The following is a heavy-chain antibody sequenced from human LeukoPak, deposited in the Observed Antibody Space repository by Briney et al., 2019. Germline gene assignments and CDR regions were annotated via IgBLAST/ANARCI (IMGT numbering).Heavy chain of an antibody. Sequence: PSQTLSLTCTVSGGSISSGSYYWGWIRQPAGKGLEWIGRIYTSGSTNYNPSLKRRVTISVDPSKNQFSLKLSSVTAADTAVYYCARDMVRGALYYYYYMDVWGKGTTVTVSS. CDR3: ARDMVRGALYYYYYMDV. V-gene: IGHV4-61*02. CDR1: GGSISSGSYY. J-gene: IGHJ6*03. D-gene: IGHD3-10*01. CDR2: IYTSGST.